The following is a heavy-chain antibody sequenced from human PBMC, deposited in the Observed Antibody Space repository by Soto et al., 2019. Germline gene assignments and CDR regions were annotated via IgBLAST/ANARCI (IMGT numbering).Heavy chain of an antibody. D-gene: IGHD5-18*01. CDR1: GGSISSSNW. Sequence: QVQLQESGPGLVKPSGTLSLTCAVSGGSISSSNWWSWVRQPPGKGLEWIGEIYHSGSTNYNPSLKSRVTISVDKSKNQFSLKLISVTAADTAVYYCARDNVDTPPDYYYYGMDVWGQGTTVTVSS. V-gene: IGHV4-4*02. CDR2: IYHSGST. CDR3: ARDNVDTPPDYYYYGMDV. J-gene: IGHJ6*02.